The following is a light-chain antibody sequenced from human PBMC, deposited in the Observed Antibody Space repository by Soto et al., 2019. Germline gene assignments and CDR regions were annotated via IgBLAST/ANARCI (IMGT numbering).Light chain of an antibody. CDR2: DAF. CDR3: QQRSSCPLT. Sequence: EIVLTQSPATLSMSPGDRGTLSCRASQSVGSYFAWYQQKPGQAPRLLIYDAFSRATGIPARFSGSGSGTDFTLTISSLEPEDFAVYFCQQRSSCPLTFGGGTMVEIK. V-gene: IGKV3-11*01. J-gene: IGKJ4*01. CDR1: QSVGSY.